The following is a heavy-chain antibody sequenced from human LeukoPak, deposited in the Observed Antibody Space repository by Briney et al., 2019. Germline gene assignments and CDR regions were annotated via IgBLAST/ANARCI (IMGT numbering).Heavy chain of an antibody. V-gene: IGHV3-43*01. Sequence: GGSLRLSCAASGFTFDDHTMHWVRQAPGKGLEWVSLISWDGGSTYYADSVKGRFTISRNNSKNSLYLQMNSLRTEDTALYYCAKEGYSSGSFDYWGQGTLVTVSS. D-gene: IGHD6-19*01. CDR2: ISWDGGST. CDR1: GFTFDDHT. CDR3: AKEGYSSGSFDY. J-gene: IGHJ4*02.